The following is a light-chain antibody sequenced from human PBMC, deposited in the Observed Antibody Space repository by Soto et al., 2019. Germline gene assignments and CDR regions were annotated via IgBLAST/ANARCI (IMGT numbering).Light chain of an antibody. CDR3: QQSYSTPIT. V-gene: IGKV3-15*01. CDR2: AAS. Sequence: EIVITQSPATLSVSPGERAILSCRASQSISINLAWYQQKPGQAPRLLIYAASNRATGVPARFSGSWSGTEFTLTISSLQPEDFATYYCQQSYSTPITFGQGTRLEIK. J-gene: IGKJ5*01. CDR1: QSISIN.